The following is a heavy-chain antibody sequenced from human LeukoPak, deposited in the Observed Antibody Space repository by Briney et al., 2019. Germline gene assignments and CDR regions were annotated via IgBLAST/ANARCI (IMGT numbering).Heavy chain of an antibody. J-gene: IGHJ4*02. CDR1: GFTFSSSA. CDR3: AKVRWQQLVDFDY. V-gene: IGHV3-23*01. D-gene: IGHD6-13*01. Sequence: PGGSLRLSCAASGFTFSSSAMSWVRQAPGKGLEWVSAISNNGGYTYYADSVQGRFTISRDNSKSTLCLQMNSLRAEDTAVYYCAKVRWQQLVDFDYWGQGTLVTVSS. CDR2: ISNNGGYT.